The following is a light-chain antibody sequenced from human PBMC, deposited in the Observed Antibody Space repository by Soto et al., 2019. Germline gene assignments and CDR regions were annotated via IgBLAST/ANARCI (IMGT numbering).Light chain of an antibody. Sequence: EIVMTQSPATLSVSPGERATLSCRASQSVSSNLAWYQQKPGQAPTLLIYGASTRATGIPARFSGSGSGTEFTLTISSLQSEDFAVYDCQQYNNWPPHTFGQGTKLEI. CDR3: QQYNNWPPHT. CDR1: QSVSSN. CDR2: GAS. J-gene: IGKJ2*01. V-gene: IGKV3-15*01.